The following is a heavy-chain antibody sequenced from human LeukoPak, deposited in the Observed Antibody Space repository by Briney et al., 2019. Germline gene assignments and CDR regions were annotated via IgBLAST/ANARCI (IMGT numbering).Heavy chain of an antibody. V-gene: IGHV5-51*01. CDR2: IYPGDSDT. Sequence: GESLKISCKASGYSFTSYWIGWVRQVPGKGLEWMGIIYPGDSDTRYSPSFQGQVTISADKSINTACLQWNSLKASDTAMYYCARFVGACSGGSCYSDYWGQGTLVTVSS. CDR1: GYSFTSYW. D-gene: IGHD2-15*01. CDR3: ARFVGACSGGSCYSDY. J-gene: IGHJ4*02.